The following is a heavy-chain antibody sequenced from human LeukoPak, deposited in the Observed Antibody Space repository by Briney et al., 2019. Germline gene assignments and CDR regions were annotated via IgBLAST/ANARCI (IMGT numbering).Heavy chain of an antibody. Sequence: GGSLRLSCVGSGFTFSSYAMSWVRQAPGKGLEWVSAISGSGGSTYYADSVKGRFTISRDNSKNTLYLQMKSLRAEDTAVYYCAKGGGYEAQYYYYYLDVWGKGTTVTISS. CDR2: ISGSGGST. CDR1: GFTFSSYA. V-gene: IGHV3-23*01. D-gene: IGHD5-12*01. CDR3: AKGGGYEAQYYYYYLDV. J-gene: IGHJ6*03.